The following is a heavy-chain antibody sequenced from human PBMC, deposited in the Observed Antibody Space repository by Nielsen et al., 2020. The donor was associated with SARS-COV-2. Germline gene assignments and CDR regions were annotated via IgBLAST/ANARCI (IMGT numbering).Heavy chain of an antibody. CDR2: ISYDGSNK. D-gene: IGHD2-2*01. CDR1: GFTFSSYG. J-gene: IGHJ4*02. V-gene: IGHV3-30*18. Sequence: GESLKISCAASGFTFSSYGMHWVRQAPGKGLEWVAVISYDGSNKYYADSVKGRFTISRDNSKNTLYLQMNSLRAEDTAVYYCAKDRVPFVVVPAAMHYWGQGTLVTVSS. CDR3: AKDRVPFVVVPAAMHY.